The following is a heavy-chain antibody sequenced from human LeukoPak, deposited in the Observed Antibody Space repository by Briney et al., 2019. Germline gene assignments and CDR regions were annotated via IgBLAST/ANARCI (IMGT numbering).Heavy chain of an antibody. CDR1: GFTFSGYW. CDR3: TRDRRKAGMDV. Sequence: PGGSLRLSCAASGFTFSGYWMHWVRQAPGKGLVWVSRIASDGSSTSYADSVKGRFTISRDNAKNTLYVQMNSLRAENTAVYYCTRDRRKAGMDVWGQGTTVTVSS. J-gene: IGHJ6*02. CDR2: IASDGSST. V-gene: IGHV3-74*01. D-gene: IGHD1-14*01.